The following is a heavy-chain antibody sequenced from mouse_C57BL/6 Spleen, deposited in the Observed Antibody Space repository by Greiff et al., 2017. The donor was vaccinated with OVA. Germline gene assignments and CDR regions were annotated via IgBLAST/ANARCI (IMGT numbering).Heavy chain of an antibody. V-gene: IGHV1-7*01. J-gene: IGHJ4*01. Sequence: QVQLKQSGAELAKPGASVKLSCKASGYTFTSYWMHWVKQRPGQGLAWIGYVNPSSGYTKYNQKFKDKATLTADKSSSTAYMQLSSLTYEDSAVYYCARSDYGSPHAMDYWGQGTSVTVSS. D-gene: IGHD1-1*01. CDR2: VNPSSGYT. CDR1: GYTFTSYW. CDR3: ARSDYGSPHAMDY.